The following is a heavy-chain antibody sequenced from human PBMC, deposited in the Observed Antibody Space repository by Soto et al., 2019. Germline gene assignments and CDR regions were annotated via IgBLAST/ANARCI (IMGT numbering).Heavy chain of an antibody. CDR3: ARDPQYSSSSDY. J-gene: IGHJ4*02. D-gene: IGHD6-6*01. Sequence: PSVKVSCKASGYTFTDYYMHWVRQAPGQGLEWMGWINPNSGGTNYAQKFQGRVTMTRDTSINTAYMELSSLRSDDTAVYYCARDPQYSSSSDYWGQGALVTVSS. CDR1: GYTFTDYY. CDR2: INPNSGGT. V-gene: IGHV1-2*02.